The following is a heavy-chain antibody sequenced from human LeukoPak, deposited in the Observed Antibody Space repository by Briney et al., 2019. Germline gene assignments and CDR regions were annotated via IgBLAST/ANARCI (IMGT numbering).Heavy chain of an antibody. CDR3: ARMTTANSFDY. V-gene: IGHV3-21*01. CDR2: ISSSSSYI. Sequence: GGSLRLSCAASGFTFSSYSMSWVRQAPGKGLEWVSSISSSSSYIYYADSVKGRFTISRDNAKNSLYLQMNSLRAEDTAVYYCARMTTANSFDYWGQGTLVTVSS. J-gene: IGHJ4*02. CDR1: GFTFSSYS. D-gene: IGHD4-17*01.